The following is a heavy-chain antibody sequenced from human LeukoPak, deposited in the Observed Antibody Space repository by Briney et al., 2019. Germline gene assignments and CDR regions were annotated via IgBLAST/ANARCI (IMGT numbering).Heavy chain of an antibody. V-gene: IGHV1-69*05. D-gene: IGHD4-17*01. CDR1: GYIFTDYY. CDR3: ARDVHGDYGSGWFDP. Sequence: SVKVSCKASGYIFTDYYMHWVRQAPGQGLEWLGGIMPLFGTAGYAQKFQGRVTITKDESTRTVYLELTSLTSDDTAVYYCARDVHGDYGSGWFDPWGQGTLVSVSS. J-gene: IGHJ5*02. CDR2: IMPLFGTA.